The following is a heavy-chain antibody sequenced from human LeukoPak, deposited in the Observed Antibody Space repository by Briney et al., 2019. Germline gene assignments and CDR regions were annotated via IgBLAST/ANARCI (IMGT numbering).Heavy chain of an antibody. D-gene: IGHD3-3*01. V-gene: IGHV3-48*02. CDR1: GFTFSSYS. Sequence: PGGSLRLSCAASGFTFSSYSMNWVRQAPGKGLEWVSYISSSSSTIYYADSVKGRFTISRDNAKNSLYLQMNSLRDEDTAVYYCAREEWKSLPLNYYYYGMDVWGQGTTVTVSS. CDR3: AREEWKSLPLNYYYYGMDV. J-gene: IGHJ6*02. CDR2: ISSSSSTI.